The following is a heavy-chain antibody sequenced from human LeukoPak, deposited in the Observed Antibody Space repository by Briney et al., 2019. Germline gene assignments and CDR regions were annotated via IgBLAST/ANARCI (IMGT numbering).Heavy chain of an antibody. CDR1: GGSFSGYY. D-gene: IGHD2-2*01. CDR3: ARKKPIVVVPAAKRTYYMDV. Sequence: PSETLSLTCAVYGGSFSGYYWSWIRQPPGKGLGWIGEINHIGSTNYNPSLKSRVTISVDTYKNQFSLKLSYVTAADTAVYYCARKKPIVVVPAAKRTYYMDVWGKGTTVTVSS. J-gene: IGHJ6*03. V-gene: IGHV4-34*01. CDR2: INHIGST.